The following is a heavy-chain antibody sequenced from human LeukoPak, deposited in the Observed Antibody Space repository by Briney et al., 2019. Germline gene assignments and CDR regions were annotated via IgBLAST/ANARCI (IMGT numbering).Heavy chain of an antibody. J-gene: IGHJ5*02. CDR1: GFTFSSYG. V-gene: IGHV3-33*06. CDR3: AKEDYGDHTGYNWFDP. D-gene: IGHD4-17*01. CDR2: IWYDGSNK. Sequence: GGSLILSCAASGFTFSSYGMHWVRQAPGKGLEGVAVIWYDGSNKYYADSVKGRFTISRDNSKNTLYLQMNSLRAEDTAVYYCAKEDYGDHTGYNWFDPWGQGTLVTVSS.